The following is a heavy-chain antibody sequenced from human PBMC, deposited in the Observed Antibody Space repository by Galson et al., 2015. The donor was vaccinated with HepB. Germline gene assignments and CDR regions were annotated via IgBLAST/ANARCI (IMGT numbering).Heavy chain of an antibody. V-gene: IGHV3-30*18. CDR3: AKDPTRSGSYLPDFYYYGMDV. Sequence: LRLSCAASGFTFSSYGMHWVRQAPGKGLEWVAVISYDGSNKYYADSVKGRFTISRDNSKNTLYLQMNSLRAEDTAVYYCAKDPTRSGSYLPDFYYYGMDVWGQGTLVTVSS. J-gene: IGHJ6*02. CDR1: GFTFSSYG. D-gene: IGHD3-10*01. CDR2: ISYDGSNK.